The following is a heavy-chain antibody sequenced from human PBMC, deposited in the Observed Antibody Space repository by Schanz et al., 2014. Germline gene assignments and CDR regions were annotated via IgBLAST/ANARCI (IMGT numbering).Heavy chain of an antibody. CDR2: MYINSGST. J-gene: IGHJ4*02. V-gene: IGHV3-53*01. CDR3: ARSMGCSRSSCYCDY. CDR1: GFTVNTNY. D-gene: IGHD2-2*01. Sequence: EVQLVESGGGLIQPGGSLRLSCAVSGFTVNTNYMSWVRQAPGKGLEWISSMYINSGSTQYADSVKGRFIISRDSSKNTLFLQMGSLRAEDMAVYYCARSMGCSRSSCYCDYWGQGTLVTVSS.